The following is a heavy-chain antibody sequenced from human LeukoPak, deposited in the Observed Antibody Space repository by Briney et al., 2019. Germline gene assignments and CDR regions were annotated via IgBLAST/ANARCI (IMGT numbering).Heavy chain of an antibody. CDR3: ARDRQYSSSD. CDR2: ISSSSGYI. CDR1: GFTFSSYS. V-gene: IGHV3-21*01. Sequence: GGSLRLSCAASGFTFSSYSMNWVRQAPGKGLEWVSSISSSSGYIYYADSVKGRFTISRDNAKNSPYLQMNSLRAEDTAVYYCARDRQYSSSDWGQGTLVTVSS. D-gene: IGHD6-6*01. J-gene: IGHJ4*02.